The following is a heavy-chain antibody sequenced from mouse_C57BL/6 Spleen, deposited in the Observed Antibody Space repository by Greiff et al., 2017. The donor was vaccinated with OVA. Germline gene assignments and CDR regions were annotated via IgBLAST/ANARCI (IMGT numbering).Heavy chain of an antibody. V-gene: IGHV3-1*01. CDR1: GYSITSGYD. CDR3: ARGELTWFAY. J-gene: IGHJ3*01. Sequence: EVQLVESGPGMVKPSQSLSLTCTVTGYSITSGYDWHWIRHFPGNKLEWMGYISYSGSTNYNPSLKNRISITHDTSKNHVFLKLNSVTTEDTATYYCARGELTWFAYWGQGTLVTVSA. CDR2: ISYSGST. D-gene: IGHD1-1*01.